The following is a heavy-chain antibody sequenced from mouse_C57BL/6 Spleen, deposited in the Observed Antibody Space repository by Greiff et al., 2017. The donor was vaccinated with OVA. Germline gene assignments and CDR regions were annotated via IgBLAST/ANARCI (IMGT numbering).Heavy chain of an antibody. CDR3: ARSDYGYAWFAY. CDR1: GYAFPNYL. CDR2: INPGSGGT. D-gene: IGHD2-2*01. J-gene: IGHJ3*01. V-gene: IGHV1-54*01. Sequence: QVQLKQSGAELVRPGTSVKVSCKASGYAFPNYLIEWVKQRPGQGLEWIGVINPGSGGTNYNEKFKGKATLTADKSSSTAYMQLSSLTSEDSAVYFCARSDYGYAWFAYWGQGTLVTVSA.